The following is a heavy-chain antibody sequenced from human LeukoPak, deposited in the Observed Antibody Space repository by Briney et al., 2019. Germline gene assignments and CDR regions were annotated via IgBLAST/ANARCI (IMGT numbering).Heavy chain of an antibody. CDR1: GFTFDDYA. D-gene: IGHD5-18*01. CDR2: ISWNSGSI. V-gene: IGHV3-9*03. CDR3: AKEGGYSYGSGLDY. Sequence: GGSLRLSCAASGFTFDDYAMHWVRQAPGKGLEWVSGISWNSGSIGYADSVKGRFTISRDNAKNSLYLQMNSLRAEDMALYYCAKEGGYSYGSGLDYWGQGTLVTVSS. J-gene: IGHJ4*02.